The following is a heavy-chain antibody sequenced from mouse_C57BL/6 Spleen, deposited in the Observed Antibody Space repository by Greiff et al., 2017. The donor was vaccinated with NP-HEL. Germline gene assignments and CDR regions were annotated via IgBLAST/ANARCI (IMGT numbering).Heavy chain of an antibody. Sequence: VQLQQSGPGLVKPSQSLSLTCSVTGYSITSGYYWNWIRQFPGNKLEWMGYISYDGSNNYNPSLKNRISITRDTSKNQFFLKLNSVTTEDTATYYCARVFPYYAMDYWGQGTSVTVSS. J-gene: IGHJ4*01. CDR3: ARVFPYYAMDY. CDR1: GYSITSGYY. CDR2: ISYDGSN. V-gene: IGHV3-6*01.